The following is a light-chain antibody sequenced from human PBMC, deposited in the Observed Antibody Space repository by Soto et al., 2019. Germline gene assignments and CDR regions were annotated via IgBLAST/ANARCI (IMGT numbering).Light chain of an antibody. V-gene: IGKV1-8*01. CDR3: QQYYSYPRT. CDR1: QGISSY. Sequence: AIRMTQSPSSLSASTGDSVTITCRASQGISSYLAWYQQKPGKAPKLLIYAASTLQSGVPSRFSGSGSGTDFTLIISCLQSEDFATYYCQQYYSYPRTFGQGTKVEIK. CDR2: AAS. J-gene: IGKJ1*01.